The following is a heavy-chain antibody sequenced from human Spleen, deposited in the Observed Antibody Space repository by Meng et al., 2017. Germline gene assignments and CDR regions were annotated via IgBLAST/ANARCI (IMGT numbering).Heavy chain of an antibody. D-gene: IGHD4/OR15-4a*01. CDR2: ISSDAYGGTT. V-gene: IGHV3-49*04. Sequence: GESLKISCKASGFIFGDYAMTWVRQAPGKGLQWVGVISSDAYGGTTEDAGSVKGRFTISRDDSSSIAYLQMNRLKTENTDVYDCNGPHLSDYGDLKYYPFYGMDVWGQGTTVTVSS. CDR3: NGPHLSDYGDLKYYPFYGMDV. CDR1: GFIFGDYA. J-gene: IGHJ6*02.